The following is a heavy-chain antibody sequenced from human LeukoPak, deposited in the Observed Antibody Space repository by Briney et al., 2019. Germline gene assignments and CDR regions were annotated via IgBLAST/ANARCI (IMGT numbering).Heavy chain of an antibody. CDR2: IKQDGSEE. Sequence: PGGSLRLSCPTSGFTFSSYWMTWVRQAPGKGLEWVANIKQDGSEEYYVDSVRGRFSISRDNSKSSLYLQMNSLRAEDTAVYYCARRSGAGTTYYYYYYMDVWGKGTTVTISS. V-gene: IGHV3-7*01. D-gene: IGHD1-1*01. J-gene: IGHJ6*03. CDR3: ARRSGAGTTYYYYYYMDV. CDR1: GFTFSSYW.